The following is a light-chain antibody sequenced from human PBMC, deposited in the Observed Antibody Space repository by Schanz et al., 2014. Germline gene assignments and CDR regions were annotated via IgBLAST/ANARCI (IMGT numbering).Light chain of an antibody. CDR1: QSISNW. Sequence: DIQMTQSPSTLSASVGDRVTITCRASQSISNWLAWYQQKPGKAPKVLIYDASTLESAVPSRFSGSGFGTEFTLTISSLQPDYFATYYCQQYNSYSAWTFGQGTKVEIK. CDR2: DAS. V-gene: IGKV1-5*01. J-gene: IGKJ1*01. CDR3: QQYNSYSAWT.